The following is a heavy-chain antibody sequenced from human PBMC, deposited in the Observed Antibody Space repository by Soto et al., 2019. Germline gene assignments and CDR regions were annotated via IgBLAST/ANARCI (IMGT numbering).Heavy chain of an antibody. CDR2: ISGSGGST. J-gene: IGHJ6*02. CDR1: GFTFSSYA. D-gene: IGHD6-19*01. V-gene: IGHV3-23*01. Sequence: EVQLLESGGGLVQPGGSLRLSCAASGFTFSSYAMRWVRQAPGKGLEWVSAISGSGGSTYYADSVKGRFTISRDNSKNTLHLQMNGLRAEDKDVYYCAKARPLGYSSGWYERYYYYYGMDVWGQGTTVTVSS. CDR3: AKARPLGYSSGWYERYYYYYGMDV.